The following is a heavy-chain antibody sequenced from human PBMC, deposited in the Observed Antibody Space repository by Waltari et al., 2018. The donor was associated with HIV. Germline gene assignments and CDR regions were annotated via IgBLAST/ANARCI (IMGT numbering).Heavy chain of an antibody. J-gene: IGHJ1*01. CDR3: TVSHQGAVFGDH. Sequence: QVQLVQSGATLKEPGASVKVSCKTSGYTFRAYDVNWVRQATGQGLEWMGWMNSDSGNTGYAQEFKGRVNMTRDTSTGIVSMELTSLSLHDTGVYYCTVSHQGAVFGDHWGQGTQVTVSS. CDR1: GYTFRAYD. V-gene: IGHV1-8*01. D-gene: IGHD3-16*01. CDR2: MNSDSGNT.